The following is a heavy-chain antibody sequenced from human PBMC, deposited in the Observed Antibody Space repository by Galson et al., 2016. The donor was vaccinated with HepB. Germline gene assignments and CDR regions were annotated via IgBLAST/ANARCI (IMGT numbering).Heavy chain of an antibody. J-gene: IGHJ6*02. Sequence: SVKVSCKASGYTFSNYAMHWVRQAPGQGLEWMGWINGANGNTKYSQKFPGSVTITRDTSASPAYMELSNLKSEDTDVYYCARQGGDCSRTSCYYYYGMDVWGQGTTVIVSS. CDR2: INGANGNT. CDR1: GYTFSNYA. D-gene: IGHD2-2*01. CDR3: ARQGGDCSRTSCYYYYGMDV. V-gene: IGHV1-3*01.